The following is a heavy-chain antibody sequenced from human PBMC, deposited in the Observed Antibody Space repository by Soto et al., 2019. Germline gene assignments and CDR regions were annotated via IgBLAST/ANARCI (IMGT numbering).Heavy chain of an antibody. CDR1: GGTFSSYT. CDR3: AINSMVRFNNWFAP. V-gene: IGHV1-69*02. Sequence: GASVKVSCKASGGTFSSYTISWVRQAPGQGLEWMGRIIPILGIANYAQKFQGRVTITADKSTSTAYMELSSLRSEDTAVYYCAINSMVRFNNWFAPWGQGTLVTVSS. D-gene: IGHD3-10*01. J-gene: IGHJ5*02. CDR2: IIPILGIA.